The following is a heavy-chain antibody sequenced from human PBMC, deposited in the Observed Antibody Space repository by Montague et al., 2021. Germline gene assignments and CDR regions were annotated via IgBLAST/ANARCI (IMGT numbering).Heavy chain of an antibody. D-gene: IGHD6-13*01. V-gene: IGHV4-39*07. Sequence: SETLSLTCTVSGASITSNIYYWGWIRQSPGKGLEGIGSIYYGGNSFYQPSLKSRITMAVDTSKNQFSLKLSSVTAADTAIYYCARVFSSWYVGWFDPWGQGTLVTVSS. CDR2: IYYGGNS. CDR1: GASITSNIYY. J-gene: IGHJ5*02. CDR3: ARVFSSWYVGWFDP.